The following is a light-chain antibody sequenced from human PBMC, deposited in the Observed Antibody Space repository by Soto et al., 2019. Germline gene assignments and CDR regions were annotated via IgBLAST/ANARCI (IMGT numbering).Light chain of an antibody. V-gene: IGLV2-23*02. CDR1: SSDVGSYNL. Sequence: QSVLTQPASVSGSPGQSITISCTGTSSDVGSYNLVSWYQHHPGKAPKLMIYEVSERPSGVSNRFSGSKSGNTASLTISGLQAEDEADYYCCSYAGRTTPYVFGTGTXVTVL. CDR3: CSYAGRTTPYV. J-gene: IGLJ1*01. CDR2: EVS.